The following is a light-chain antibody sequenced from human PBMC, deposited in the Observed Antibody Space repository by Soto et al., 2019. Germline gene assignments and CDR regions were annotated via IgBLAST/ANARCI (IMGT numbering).Light chain of an antibody. CDR2: NAS. J-gene: IGKJ1*01. Sequence: DIQMTQSPSTLSVSVGDRVTITCRASQSIDKWLAWYQQRPGKAPKLLMYNASILHSAISSRFSGSGSGADFTLTISSLQPDDVATYYCQQYSKYPWTFGQGTKVEI. CDR1: QSIDKW. CDR3: QQYSKYPWT. V-gene: IGKV1-5*03.